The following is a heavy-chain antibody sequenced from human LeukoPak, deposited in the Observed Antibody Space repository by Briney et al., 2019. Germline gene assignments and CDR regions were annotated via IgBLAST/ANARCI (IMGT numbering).Heavy chain of an antibody. Sequence: SETLSLTCAVYGGSFSPYYWSWIRQSPDKGLEWIGEINHSRSTNYNPSLKSRVSISVDTSKNQFSLKLSSVTAADTAVYYCATNSFQYNWFDPWGQGTLVTVSS. V-gene: IGHV4-34*01. CDR3: ATNSFQYNWFDP. J-gene: IGHJ5*02. CDR2: INHSRST. CDR1: GGSFSPYY. D-gene: IGHD5-24*01.